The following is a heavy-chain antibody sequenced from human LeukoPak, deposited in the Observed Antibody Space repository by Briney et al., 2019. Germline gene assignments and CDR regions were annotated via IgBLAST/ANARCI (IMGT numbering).Heavy chain of an antibody. J-gene: IGHJ4*02. D-gene: IGHD1-20*01. CDR3: ANLGNWNDVRDY. CDR1: GFTFISYA. Sequence: GGSLRLSCAASGFTFISYAMTWVRQAPGKGLEWVSAISAGGGAILYADSVKGRFTISRDNSKNTLYLQMNSLRAEDTAVYYCANLGNWNDVRDYWGQGTLVTVSS. CDR2: ISAGGGAI. V-gene: IGHV3-23*01.